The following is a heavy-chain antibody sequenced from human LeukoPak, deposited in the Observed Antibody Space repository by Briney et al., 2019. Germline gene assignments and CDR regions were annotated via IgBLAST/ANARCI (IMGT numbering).Heavy chain of an antibody. D-gene: IGHD5-18*01. J-gene: IGHJ4*02. CDR2: IHPGDSGT. Sequence: HGESLKISCKGSGYSFTNYWIGWVRQMPGKGLEWMGIIHPGDSGTRYSPSLQGQVTMSVDESTTTAYLQWSSLRASDSAIYYCARGGSYRYGSSDYWGQGTLVTVSS. V-gene: IGHV5-51*01. CDR1: GYSFTNYW. CDR3: ARGGSYRYGSSDY.